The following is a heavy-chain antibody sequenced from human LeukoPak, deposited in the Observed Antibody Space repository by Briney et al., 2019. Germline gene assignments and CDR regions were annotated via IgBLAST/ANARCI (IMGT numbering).Heavy chain of an antibody. D-gene: IGHD2-21*02. J-gene: IGHJ4*02. Sequence: SVKVSCKASGGTFSSYAISWVRQAPGQGLEWMGRIIPILGIANYAQKFQGRVTITADKSTSTAYMELSSLRSEDTAVYYCARDRYCGGDCSKFLFDYWGQGTLVTVSS. CDR3: ARDRYCGGDCSKFLFDY. CDR2: IIPILGIA. CDR1: GGTFSSYA. V-gene: IGHV1-69*04.